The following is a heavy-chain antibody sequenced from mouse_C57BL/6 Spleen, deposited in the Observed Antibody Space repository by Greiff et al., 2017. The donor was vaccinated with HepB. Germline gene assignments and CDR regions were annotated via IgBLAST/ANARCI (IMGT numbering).Heavy chain of an antibody. V-gene: IGHV5-4*01. CDR3: AREGSTTPVLYFDY. Sequence: EVQLVESGGGLVKPGGSLKLSCAASGFTFSSYAMSWVRQTPEKRLEWVATISDGGSYTYYPDNVKGRFTISRDNAKNNLYLQMSHLKSEDTAMYYCAREGSTTPVLYFDYWGQGTTLTVSS. D-gene: IGHD1-1*01. CDR2: ISDGGSYT. J-gene: IGHJ2*01. CDR1: GFTFSSYA.